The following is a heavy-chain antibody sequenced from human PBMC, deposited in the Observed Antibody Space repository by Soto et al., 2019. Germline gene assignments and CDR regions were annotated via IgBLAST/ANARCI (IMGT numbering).Heavy chain of an antibody. CDR3: ARQIYDSDTGPNFQYYFDS. Sequence: GESLKSSCKGSGYSFGGYWITWVRQKPGKGLEWMGRIAPSDSQTYYSPSFRGHVTISVTKSITTVFLQCSSLRASDTAMYYCARQIYDSDTGPNFQYYFDSWAQGTLVTVSS. D-gene: IGHD5-12*01. J-gene: IGHJ4*02. CDR1: GYSFGGYW. V-gene: IGHV5-10-1*01. CDR2: IAPSDSQT.